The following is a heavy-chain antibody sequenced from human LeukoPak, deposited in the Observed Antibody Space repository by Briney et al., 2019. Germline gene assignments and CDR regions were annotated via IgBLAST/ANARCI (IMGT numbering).Heavy chain of an antibody. Sequence: ASVKVSCKASGYTFTSYGISWVRQAPGQGLEWMGWISAYNGNTNYAQKLQGRVTMTTDTSTSTAYMELRSLRPDDTAVYYCAREEVVPAASGIDYWGQGTLVTVSS. CDR2: ISAYNGNT. D-gene: IGHD2-2*01. CDR1: GYTFTSYG. CDR3: AREEVVPAASGIDY. V-gene: IGHV1-18*01. J-gene: IGHJ4*02.